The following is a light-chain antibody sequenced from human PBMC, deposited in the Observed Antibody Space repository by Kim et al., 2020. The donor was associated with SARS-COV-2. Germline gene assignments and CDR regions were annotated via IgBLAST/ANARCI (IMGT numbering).Light chain of an antibody. J-gene: IGKJ2*01. Sequence: PGERATLSCRASQSVTNSFLAWYQQKPGQAPRLLIYDASIRATGIPDRFSGSGSGTDFTLTISRLEPEDFAVYYCQEYGRSPPYTFGQGTKLEIK. V-gene: IGKV3-20*01. CDR2: DAS. CDR1: QSVTNSF. CDR3: QEYGRSPPYT.